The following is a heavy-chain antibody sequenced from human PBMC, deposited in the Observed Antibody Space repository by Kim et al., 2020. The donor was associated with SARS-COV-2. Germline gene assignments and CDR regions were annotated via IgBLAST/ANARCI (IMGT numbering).Heavy chain of an antibody. CDR2: IKQDGSEK. D-gene: IGHD6-13*01. Sequence: GGSLRLSCAASGFTFSSYWMNWVRQAPGKGLEWVANIKQDGSEKYYVDSVKGRFTISRDNAQNSLYLQMNSLRAEDTALYYCARGGSQQLNYWGQGTLVTVSS. V-gene: IGHV3-7*03. CDR1: GFTFSSYW. CDR3: ARGGSQQLNY. J-gene: IGHJ4*02.